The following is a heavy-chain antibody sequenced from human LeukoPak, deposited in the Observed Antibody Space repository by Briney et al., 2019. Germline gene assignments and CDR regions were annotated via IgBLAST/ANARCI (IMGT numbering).Heavy chain of an antibody. D-gene: IGHD3-22*01. CDR3: ARDTYYYDSSGYYDYGMDV. CDR1: GGSISTSAYY. J-gene: IGHJ6*02. CDR2: IYYSGNT. Sequence: SETLSLTCIVSGGSISTSAYYWGWIRQPPGEGLQWIGSIYYSGNTYYNSSLKSRVTISVDTSKNQFSLKLSSVTAADTAVYYCARDTYYYDSSGYYDYGMDVWGQGTTVTVSS. V-gene: IGHV4-39*07.